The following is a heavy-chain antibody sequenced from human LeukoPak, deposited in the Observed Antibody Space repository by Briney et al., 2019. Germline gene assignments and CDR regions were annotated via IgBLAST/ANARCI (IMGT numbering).Heavy chain of an antibody. V-gene: IGHV6-1*01. J-gene: IGHJ5*02. CDR2: TYYRSTWYN. D-gene: IGHD2-2*01. CDR1: GDSVSSNSVT. CDR3: ARRLTQYDCFDP. Sequence: SQTLSLTCAISGDSVSSNSVTWNWIRQSPSRGLEWLGRTYYRSTWYNDYAVSVRGRITVNPDTSKNQFSLHLNSVTPEDTAVYHCARRLTQYDCFDPWGQGILVTVPS.